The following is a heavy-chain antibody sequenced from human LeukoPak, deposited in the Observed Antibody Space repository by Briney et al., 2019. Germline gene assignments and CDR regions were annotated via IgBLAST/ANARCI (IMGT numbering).Heavy chain of an antibody. V-gene: IGHV5-10-1*01. CDR3: ARGLRENNYFDY. D-gene: IGHD2/OR15-2a*01. J-gene: IGHJ4*02. Sequence: GEYLRISCKGSGYSFINYWISWVRQMPGKGLEWMGRIDPSDSYTNYSPSFQGHVTISADKSITTVYLQWKSLKASDTAMYYCARGLRENNYFDYWGQGTLVTVSS. CDR1: GYSFINYW. CDR2: IDPSDSYT.